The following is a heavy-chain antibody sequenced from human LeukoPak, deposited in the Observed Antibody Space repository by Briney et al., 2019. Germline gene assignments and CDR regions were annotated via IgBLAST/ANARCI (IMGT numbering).Heavy chain of an antibody. Sequence: GGPLRLSCAASGFIFSSYGMHWVRQAPGKGLEWVAVIWYDGSNKYYADSVKGRFTISRDNSKNTLYLQMNSLRAEDTAGYYCARDGGSRYFDYWGQGTLVTVSS. V-gene: IGHV3-33*01. CDR2: IWYDGSNK. CDR1: GFIFSSYG. J-gene: IGHJ4*02. D-gene: IGHD3-16*01. CDR3: ARDGGSRYFDY.